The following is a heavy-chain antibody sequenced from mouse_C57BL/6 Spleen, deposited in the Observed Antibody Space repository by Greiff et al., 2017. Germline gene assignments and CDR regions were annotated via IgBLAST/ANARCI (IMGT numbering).Heavy chain of an antibody. D-gene: IGHD1-1*01. J-gene: IGHJ1*03. CDR1: GYTFTSYW. CDR3: AKIAYYYGSYWYFDV. V-gene: IGHV1-52*01. CDR2: IDPSDSET. Sequence: QVQLQQPGAELVRPGSSVKLSCKASGYTFTSYWMHWVKQRPIQGLEWIGNIDPSDSETHYNQKFKDKATLTVDKSSSTAYMQLSSLTSEDSAVYYCAKIAYYYGSYWYFDVWGTGTTVTVSS.